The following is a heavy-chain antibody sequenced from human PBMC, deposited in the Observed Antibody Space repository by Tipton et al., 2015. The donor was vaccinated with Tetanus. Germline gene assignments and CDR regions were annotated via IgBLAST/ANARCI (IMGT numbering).Heavy chain of an antibody. CDR3: ARAAYSSTPDH. CDR2: IGPSSTTI. D-gene: IGHD6-13*01. J-gene: IGHJ4*02. Sequence: VQLVQSGGGVVQPGRSLRLSCAASGFTFSNYGMSWVRQAPGKGLEWVLYIGPSSTTIYYADFVKGRFTISRDNAQNSLYLQMNSLGDEDTAVYYCARAAYSSTPDHWGQGIMVTVSS. CDR1: GFTFSNYG. V-gene: IGHV3-48*02.